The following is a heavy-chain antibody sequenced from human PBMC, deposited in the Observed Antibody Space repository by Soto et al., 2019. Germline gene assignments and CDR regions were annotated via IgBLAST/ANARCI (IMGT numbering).Heavy chain of an antibody. J-gene: IGHJ4*02. CDR2: INPSGST. CDR3: VRVDKY. D-gene: IGHD3-22*01. CDR1: GGSFSGYS. V-gene: IGHV4-34*01. Sequence: SETLSLTCAVYGGSFSGYSWSWVRQSPGTGLEWIGEINPSGSTKYNPSLKSRVTISVDTSKNQFSLKLHSVTAADTAIYYCVRVDKYWSQGTLVTVSS.